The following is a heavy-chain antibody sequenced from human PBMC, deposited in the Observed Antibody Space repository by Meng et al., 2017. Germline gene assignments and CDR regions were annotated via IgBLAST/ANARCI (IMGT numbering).Heavy chain of an antibody. Sequence: GGSLRLSCAASGFTFSSYSMNWVRQAPGKGLEWVSSISSSSSYIYYADSVKGRFTISRDNAKNSLYLQMNSLRAEDTAVYYCASGLIAAAAANTTDYWGQGTLVTVSS. D-gene: IGHD6-13*01. CDR3: ASGLIAAAAANTTDY. CDR1: GFTFSSYS. J-gene: IGHJ4*02. CDR2: ISSSSSYI. V-gene: IGHV3-21*01.